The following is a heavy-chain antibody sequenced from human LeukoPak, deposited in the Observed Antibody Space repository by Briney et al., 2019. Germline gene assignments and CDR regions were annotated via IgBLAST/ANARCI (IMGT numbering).Heavy chain of an antibody. Sequence: SETLSLTCTVSGGSINNYYWSWIRQPPGKGLEWIGYIYYSGSTNYNPSLKSRVTISVDTSKNQFSLKLSSVTAADTAVYYCARGPGGWPGRYYGMDVWGQGTTVTVSS. J-gene: IGHJ6*02. CDR1: GGSINNYY. V-gene: IGHV4-59*12. CDR3: ARGPGGWPGRYYGMDV. D-gene: IGHD6-19*01. CDR2: IYYSGST.